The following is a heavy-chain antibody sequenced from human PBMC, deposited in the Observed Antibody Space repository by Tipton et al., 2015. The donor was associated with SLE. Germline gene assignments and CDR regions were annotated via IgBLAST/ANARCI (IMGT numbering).Heavy chain of an antibody. J-gene: IGHJ4*02. D-gene: IGHD2-2*01. V-gene: IGHV4-30-4*01. CDR1: GGSISSGDYY. CDR2: IYYSGST. CDR3: ARGSAAYYFDY. Sequence: TLSLTCTVSGGSISSGDYYWSWIRQPPGKGLEWIGYIYYSGSTYYNPSLKSRVTMSVDTSKNQFSLKLSSVTAADTAVYYCARGSAAYYFDYWGQGTLVTVSS.